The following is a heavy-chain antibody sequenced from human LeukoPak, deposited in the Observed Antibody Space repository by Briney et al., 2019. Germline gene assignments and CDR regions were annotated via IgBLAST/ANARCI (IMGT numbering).Heavy chain of an antibody. D-gene: IGHD3-22*01. J-gene: IGHJ4*02. CDR3: ARDERYDSSGYPFDY. V-gene: IGHV1-2*02. Sequence: ASVKVSCKPSGYTFTSHGITWVRQAPGQGLEWMGWINPNSGGTNYAQKFQGRVTMTRDTSISTAYMELSRLRSDDTAVYYCARDERYDSSGYPFDYWGQGTLVTVSS. CDR1: GYTFTSHG. CDR2: INPNSGGT.